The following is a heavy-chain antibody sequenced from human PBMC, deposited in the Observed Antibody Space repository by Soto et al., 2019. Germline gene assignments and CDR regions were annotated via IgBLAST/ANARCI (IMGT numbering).Heavy chain of an antibody. CDR3: AREEPRLWGGVDY. D-gene: IGHD3-16*01. J-gene: IGHJ4*02. V-gene: IGHV3-30-3*01. CDR2: ISYDGSNK. CDR1: GFTFSSYA. Sequence: QVQLVESGGGVVQPGRSLRLSCAASGFTFSSYAMHWVRQAPGKGLEWVAVISYDGSNKYYADSVKGRFTISRDNSKNRLYLQMHSLRAEDTAVYYCAREEPRLWGGVDYWGQGTLVTVSS.